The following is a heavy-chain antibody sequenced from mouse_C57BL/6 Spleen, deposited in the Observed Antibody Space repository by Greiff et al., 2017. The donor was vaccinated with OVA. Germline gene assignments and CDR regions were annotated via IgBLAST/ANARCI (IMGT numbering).Heavy chain of an antibody. V-gene: IGHV1-53*01. CDR1: GYTFTSYW. CDR2: INPSNGGT. CDR3: ARSRGNYETVVAY. Sequence: QVQLQQPGTELVKPGASVKLSCKASGYTFTSYWMHWVKQRPGQGLEWIGNINPSNGGTNYNEKFKSKATLTVDKSSSTAYMQLSSLTSEDAAFYYSARSRGNYETVVAYWGQGTLVTVSA. D-gene: IGHD2-1*01. J-gene: IGHJ3*01.